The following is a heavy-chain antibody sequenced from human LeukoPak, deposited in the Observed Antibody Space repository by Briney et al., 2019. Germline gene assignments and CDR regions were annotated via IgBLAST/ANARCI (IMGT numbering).Heavy chain of an antibody. J-gene: IGHJ4*02. V-gene: IGHV3-30*02. Sequence: GSLRLSCAASGFSFSTEGMHWVRQAPGKGLEWVAFIQDDGNYQIYADSVKGRFTISRDNSKNTLYLQMNSLRAEDTAVYYCARDNDLLRYFDWPLDYWGQGTLVTVSS. CDR1: GFSFSTEG. D-gene: IGHD3-9*01. CDR2: IQDDGNYQ. CDR3: ARDNDLLRYFDWPLDY.